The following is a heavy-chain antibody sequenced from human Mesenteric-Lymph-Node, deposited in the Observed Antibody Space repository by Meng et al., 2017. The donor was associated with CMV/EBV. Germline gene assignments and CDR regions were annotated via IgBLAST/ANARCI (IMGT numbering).Heavy chain of an antibody. CDR2: INIVEDKT. D-gene: IGHD3-16*01. Sequence: QAQLVQSGAEVKKPGASVKVSCKASGYTFSSYAMHWVRQAPGQRLEWMGWINIVEDKTKTSQNFHGRVTLTRDTSANSAYLELSSLRSDDTAVYYCARTNNWGFDYWGQGTLVTVSS. J-gene: IGHJ4*02. CDR3: ARTNNWGFDY. V-gene: IGHV1-3*04. CDR1: GYTFSSYA.